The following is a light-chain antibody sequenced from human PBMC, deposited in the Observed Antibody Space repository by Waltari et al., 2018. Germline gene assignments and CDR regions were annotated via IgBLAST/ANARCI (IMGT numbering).Light chain of an antibody. V-gene: IGLV2-14*03. CDR3: SSYTTSATWV. J-gene: IGLJ3*02. Sequence: QSALTQPAPVSGSPGQSITISCTGTNSDVGDYQYVSWYQQNPGKAPKLIIFDVSRRPSGVSYRFSGSKSGSTASLTISGLQAGDEADYYCSSYTTSATWVFGGGTRVAVL. CDR1: NSDVGDYQY. CDR2: DVS.